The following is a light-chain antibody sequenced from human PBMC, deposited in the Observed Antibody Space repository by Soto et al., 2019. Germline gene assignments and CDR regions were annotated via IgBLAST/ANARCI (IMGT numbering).Light chain of an antibody. CDR2: GAS. CDR1: QSVSSRH. J-gene: IGKJ1*01. CDR3: QQYDSSPRP. Sequence: EIMMTRSPATLSAYPGQRATLSCSASQSVSSRHLAWFQQKPGQAPRLLIYGASSRATGIPDRFSGSGSGTDFTLTISRLEPEDFALYYCQQYDSSPRPFGQGTKVDI. V-gene: IGKV3-20*01.